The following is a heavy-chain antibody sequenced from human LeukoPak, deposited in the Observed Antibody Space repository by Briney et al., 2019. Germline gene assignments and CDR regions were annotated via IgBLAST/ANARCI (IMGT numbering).Heavy chain of an antibody. CDR2: IYYSGST. CDR3: ARDGQGQLGSHY. J-gene: IGHJ4*02. D-gene: IGHD6-6*01. Sequence: SETLSLTCAVSGGSISSGGYSWSWIRQPPGKGLEWIGYIYYSGSTYYNPSLKSRVTISVDTSKNQFSLKLSSVTAADTAVYYCARDGQGQLGSHYWGQGTLVTVSS. V-gene: IGHV4-30-4*07. CDR1: GGSISSGGYS.